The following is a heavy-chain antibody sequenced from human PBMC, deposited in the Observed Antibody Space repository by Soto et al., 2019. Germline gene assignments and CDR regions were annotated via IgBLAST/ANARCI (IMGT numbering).Heavy chain of an antibody. CDR3: ARVPGP. CDR1: GGSISSYY. CDR2: IYHSGST. Sequence: PSETLSLTCTVSGGSISSYYWSWIQQPPGKGLEWIGYIYHSGSTYYNPSLKSRVTISVDRSKNQFSLKLSSVTAADTAVYYCARVPGPWGQGTLVTVSS. D-gene: IGHD3-10*01. J-gene: IGHJ5*02. V-gene: IGHV4-59*12.